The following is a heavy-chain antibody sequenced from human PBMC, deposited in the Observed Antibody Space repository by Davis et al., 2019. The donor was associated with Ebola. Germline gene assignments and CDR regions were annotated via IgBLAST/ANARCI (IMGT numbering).Heavy chain of an antibody. V-gene: IGHV1-2*04. Sequence: ASVKVSCKASGYTFTSYGISWVRQAPGQGLEWMGWINPNSGGTNYAQKFQGWVTMTRDTSISTAYMELSRLRSDDTAVYYCARARGLVVVITTGEADYWGQGTLVTVSS. J-gene: IGHJ4*02. CDR1: GYTFTSYG. CDR2: INPNSGGT. D-gene: IGHD3-22*01. CDR3: ARARGLVVVITTGEADY.